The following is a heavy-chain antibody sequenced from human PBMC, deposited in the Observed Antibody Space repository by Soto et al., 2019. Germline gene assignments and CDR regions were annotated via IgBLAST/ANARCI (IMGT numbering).Heavy chain of an antibody. CDR3: ARETVLWFGENIYYYYYGMDV. Sequence: GGALRLSCAASGFTVSSNYMSWVRQAPGKGLEWVSVIYSGGSTYYADSVKGRFTISRDNSKNTLYLQMNSLRAEDTAVYYCARETVLWFGENIYYYYYGMDVWGQGTTVTVSS. CDR2: IYSGGST. CDR1: GFTVSSNY. D-gene: IGHD3-10*01. J-gene: IGHJ6*02. V-gene: IGHV3-66*01.